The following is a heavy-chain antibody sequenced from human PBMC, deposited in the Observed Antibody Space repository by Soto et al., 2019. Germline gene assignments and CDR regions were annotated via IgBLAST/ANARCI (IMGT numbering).Heavy chain of an antibody. D-gene: IGHD5-12*01. CDR3: AKGIQIVATMVPYYFDS. V-gene: IGHV3-30*18. Sequence: QVQLVESGGGVVQPGRSLRLSCAASGFTFSSYGMHWVRQAPGKGLEWVAVISYDGSNKYYADSVKGRFTISRDNSKNTLYLQMNSLRAEDTAVYYCAKGIQIVATMVPYYFDSWGQGTLVTVSS. CDR1: GFTFSSYG. J-gene: IGHJ4*02. CDR2: ISYDGSNK.